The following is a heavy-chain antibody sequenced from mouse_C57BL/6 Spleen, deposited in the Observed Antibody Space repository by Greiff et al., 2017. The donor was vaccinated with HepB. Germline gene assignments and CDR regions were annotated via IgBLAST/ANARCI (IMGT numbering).Heavy chain of an antibody. Sequence: VQLQQPGAELVKPGASVKMSCKASGYTFTSYWITWVKQRPGQGLEWIGDIYPGSGSTNYNEKFKSKATLTVDTSSSTAYMQLSSLTSEDSAVYYCARRGYYGSSDVDYWGQGTTLTVSS. CDR2: IYPGSGST. V-gene: IGHV1-55*01. D-gene: IGHD1-1*01. CDR1: GYTFTSYW. CDR3: ARRGYYGSSDVDY. J-gene: IGHJ2*01.